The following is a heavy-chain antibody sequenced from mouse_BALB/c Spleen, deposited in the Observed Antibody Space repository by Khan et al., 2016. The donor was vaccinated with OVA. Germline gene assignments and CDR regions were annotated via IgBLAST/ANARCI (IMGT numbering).Heavy chain of an antibody. CDR1: GFSLTSYG. Sequence: QVQLKESGPGLVAPSQSLSITCTVSGFSLTSYGVSWVRQPPGKGLEWLGVIWGDGNTNYHSALRTRLSIRKDNSKSQVFLKLNSLQTDDTATYYSAKYWWYYAVDYWGQGTSVTVSS. V-gene: IGHV2-3*01. D-gene: IGHD1-1*02. CDR2: IWGDGNT. J-gene: IGHJ4*01. CDR3: AKYWWYYAVDY.